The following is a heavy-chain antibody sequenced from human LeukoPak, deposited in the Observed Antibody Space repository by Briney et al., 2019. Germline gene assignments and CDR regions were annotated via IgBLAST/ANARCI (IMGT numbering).Heavy chain of an antibody. J-gene: IGHJ4*02. CDR1: GYSISSGYY. Sequence: PSETLSLTCTVSGYSISSGYYWGWIRQPPGKGLEWIGSIYHSGSTNYNPSLKSRVTISVDTSKNQFSLKLSSVTAADTAVYYCARGRGSSGWYDYWGQGTLVTVSS. D-gene: IGHD6-19*01. CDR2: IYHSGST. V-gene: IGHV4-38-2*02. CDR3: ARGRGSSGWYDY.